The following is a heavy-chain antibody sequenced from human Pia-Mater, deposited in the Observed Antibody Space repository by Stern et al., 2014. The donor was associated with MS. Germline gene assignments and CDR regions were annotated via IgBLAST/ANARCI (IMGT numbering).Heavy chain of an antibody. J-gene: IGHJ1*01. Sequence: MQLVQSGGGLVQPEGSLRLSCAASGFIFSSYTMNWVRQAPGKGLEWISYIGSSSSTIYYADSVKGRFTISRDNAKNALYLQMNSLRDEDTAVYYCARDYCSGGSCYGYFQHWGQGTLVTVSS. D-gene: IGHD2-15*01. CDR3: ARDYCSGGSCYGYFQH. CDR1: GFIFSSYT. CDR2: IGSSSSTI. V-gene: IGHV3-48*02.